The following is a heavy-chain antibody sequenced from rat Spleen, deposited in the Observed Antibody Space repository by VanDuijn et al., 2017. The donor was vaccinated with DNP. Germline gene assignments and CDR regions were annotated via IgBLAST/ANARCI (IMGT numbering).Heavy chain of an antibody. D-gene: IGHD1-11*01. J-gene: IGHJ3*01. CDR1: GLTFSHSD. Sequence: EVQLVESGGGLVQPGRSVKLSCAASGLTFSHSDLAWVRQAPTKGLEWVASITSSDGNTYYRDSVKGRFTISRDNAENTVYLQMNSLRSEDTATYYCAKGGDYGGFAYWGQGTLVTVSS. CDR3: AKGGDYGGFAY. V-gene: IGHV5-25*01. CDR2: ITSSDGNT.